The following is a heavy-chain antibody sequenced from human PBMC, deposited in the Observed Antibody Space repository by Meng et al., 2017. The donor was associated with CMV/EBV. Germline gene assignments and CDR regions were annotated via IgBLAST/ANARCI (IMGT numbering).Heavy chain of an antibody. CDR1: GGSFSGYY. V-gene: IGHV3-21*01. D-gene: IGHD3-3*01. Sequence: ETLSLTCAVYGGSFSGYYWSWIRQPPGKGLEWVSSISSSSSYIYYADSVKGRFTISRDNAKNSLYLQMNSLRAEDTAVYYCARDPRFPGVWGQGTTVTVSS. CDR3: ARDPRFPGV. CDR2: ISSSSSYI. J-gene: IGHJ6*02.